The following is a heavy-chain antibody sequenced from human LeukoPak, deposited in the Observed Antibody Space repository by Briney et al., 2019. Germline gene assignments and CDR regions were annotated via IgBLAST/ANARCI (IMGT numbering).Heavy chain of an antibody. J-gene: IGHJ4*02. CDR3: ARANSVTYSYYFDF. CDR2: ISWNSGSI. D-gene: IGHD1-26*01. V-gene: IGHV3-9*01. Sequence: GGSLRLSCAASGFTFDDYAMHWVRQAPGKGLEWVSGISWNSGSIGYADSVKGRFTISRDNAKNTLYLQMNSLRAEDTAVYYCARANSVTYSYYFDFWGQGTLVTVSS. CDR1: GFTFDDYA.